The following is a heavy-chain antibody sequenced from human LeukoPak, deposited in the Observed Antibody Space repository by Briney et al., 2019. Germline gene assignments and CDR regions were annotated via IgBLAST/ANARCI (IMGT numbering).Heavy chain of an antibody. D-gene: IGHD3-16*01. CDR3: AGNYAYVRGGYWYFDL. V-gene: IGHV4-38-2*01. CDR2: IYHSGSS. Sequence: SETLSLTCAVSGYSISSGYYWGWSQPPPGKRLEWIGIIYHSGSSYYNPSLNRRVTISVDTSKNQLSLKMSSVTAADTAVYYCAGNYAYVRGGYWYFDLWGRGTMVTVSS. J-gene: IGHJ2*01. CDR1: GYSISSGYY.